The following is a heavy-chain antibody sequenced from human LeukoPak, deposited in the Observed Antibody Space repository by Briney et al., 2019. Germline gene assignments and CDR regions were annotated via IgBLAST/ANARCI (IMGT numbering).Heavy chain of an antibody. V-gene: IGHV4-4*07. Sequence: SETLSLACTVSGGSISNYYWTWIRQPAGKGLKWIGHIYYSGSTNYNPSLKSRVTMSVDTSKNQFSLKLSSVTAADTAVYFCAGGKWVVERSAFDIWGQGTMVTVSS. CDR3: AGGKWVVERSAFDI. CDR1: GGSISNYY. CDR2: IYYSGST. D-gene: IGHD1-26*01. J-gene: IGHJ3*02.